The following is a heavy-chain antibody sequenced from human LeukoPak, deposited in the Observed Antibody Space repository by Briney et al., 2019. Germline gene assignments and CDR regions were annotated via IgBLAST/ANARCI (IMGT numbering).Heavy chain of an antibody. J-gene: IGHJ4*02. CDR1: GFAFNNYG. CDR2: IWYDGSNK. CDR3: ARDYCSTTSCLDY. V-gene: IGHV3-33*01. D-gene: IGHD2-2*01. Sequence: GRSLRLSCTASGFAFNNYGMHWVRQAPGKGLEWVAVIWYDGSNKYYADSVKGRFTISRDDSKNTLYLQMNSLRGEDTAMYYCARDYCSTTSCLDYWGQGTLVTVSS.